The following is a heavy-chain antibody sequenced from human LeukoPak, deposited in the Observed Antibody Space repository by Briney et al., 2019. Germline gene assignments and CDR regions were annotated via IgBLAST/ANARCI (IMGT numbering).Heavy chain of an antibody. CDR1: GYAFATCG. CDR2: ISADNGNT. Sequence: ASVKVSCKASGYAFATCGIHWVRQAPGQGLEWLGWISADNGNTFFAQKFQGRVTLTTDTSTTTAYMELRSLRPDDTAIYYCVRGNGLVPASTFDFWGQGTLVPVSS. CDR3: VRGNGLVPASTFDF. V-gene: IGHV1-18*01. J-gene: IGHJ5*01. D-gene: IGHD2-2*01.